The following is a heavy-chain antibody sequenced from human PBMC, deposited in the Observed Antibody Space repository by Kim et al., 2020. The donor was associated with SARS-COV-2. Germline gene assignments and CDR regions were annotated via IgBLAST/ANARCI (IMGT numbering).Heavy chain of an antibody. Sequence: SETLSLTCTVSGGSVSSGGFYWSWIRQPPGKGLEWIGYIYSSGSTSYNPSLESRDTISVDMSKKQFSLKLSSVIAADTAVYYCARERDYGDYFEYWGQGTLVTVSS. CDR3: ARERDYGDYFEY. V-gene: IGHV4-61*08. CDR1: GGSVSSGGFY. D-gene: IGHD4-17*01. J-gene: IGHJ4*02. CDR2: IYSSGST.